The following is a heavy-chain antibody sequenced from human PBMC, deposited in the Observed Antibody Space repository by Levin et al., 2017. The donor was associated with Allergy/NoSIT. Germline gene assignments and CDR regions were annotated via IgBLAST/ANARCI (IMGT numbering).Heavy chain of an antibody. CDR3: AREDGGVTMVRGGNLDY. V-gene: IGHV1-18*01. J-gene: IGHJ4*02. CDR1: GYTFTSYG. Sequence: ASVKVSCKASGYTFTSYGISWVRQAPGQGLEWMGWISAYNGNTNYAQKLQGRVTMTTDTSTSTAYMELRSLRSDDTAVYYCAREDGGVTMVRGGNLDYWGQGTLVTVSS. D-gene: IGHD3-10*01. CDR2: ISAYNGNT.